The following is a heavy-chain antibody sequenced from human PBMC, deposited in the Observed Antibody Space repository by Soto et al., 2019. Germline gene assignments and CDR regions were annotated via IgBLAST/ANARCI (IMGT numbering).Heavy chain of an antibody. D-gene: IGHD3-3*01. Sequence: SETLSLTCAVSGGSISSGGYSWSWIRQPPGKGLEWIGYIYHSGSTYYNPSLKSRVTISVDRSKNQFSLKLSSVTAADTAVYYCARDKDDFWSGYLDPWGQGTLVTVSS. CDR2: IYHSGST. J-gene: IGHJ5*02. CDR3: ARDKDDFWSGYLDP. CDR1: GGSISSGGYS. V-gene: IGHV4-30-2*01.